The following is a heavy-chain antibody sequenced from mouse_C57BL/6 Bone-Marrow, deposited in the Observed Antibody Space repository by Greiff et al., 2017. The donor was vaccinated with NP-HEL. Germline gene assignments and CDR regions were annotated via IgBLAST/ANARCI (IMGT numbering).Heavy chain of an antibody. D-gene: IGHD4-1*01. Sequence: QVHVKQPGAELVKPGASVKMSCKASGYTFTSYWITWVKQRPGQGLAWIGDIYPGSGSTNYNEKFKSKATLTVDTSSSTAYMQLSSLTSEDSAVYYCALDWDVEYWGQGTTLTVSS. J-gene: IGHJ2*01. CDR2: IYPGSGST. CDR1: GYTFTSYW. V-gene: IGHV1-55*01. CDR3: ALDWDVEY.